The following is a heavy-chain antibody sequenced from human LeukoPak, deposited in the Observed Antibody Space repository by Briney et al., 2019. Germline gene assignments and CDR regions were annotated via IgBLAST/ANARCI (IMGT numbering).Heavy chain of an antibody. V-gene: IGHV3-66*01. CDR2: IYSGGST. CDR3: ARGEIAPRYDPYFDY. Sequence: GTLRLSCAASGFTVSSNYMSWVRQAPGKGLEWVSVIYSGGSTYYADSVKGRFTISRDISKNTLYLQMNSLRAEDTALYYCARGEIAPRYDPYFDYWGQGTLVTVSS. CDR1: GFTVSSNY. J-gene: IGHJ4*02. D-gene: IGHD6-6*01.